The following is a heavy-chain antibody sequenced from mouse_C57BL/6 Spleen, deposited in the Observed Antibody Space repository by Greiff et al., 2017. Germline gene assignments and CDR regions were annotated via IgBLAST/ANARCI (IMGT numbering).Heavy chain of an antibody. CDR2: IDPSDSYT. CDR3: ARHPITTVVDWYFEV. V-gene: IGHV1-50*01. Sequence: QVQLQQPGAELVKPGASVKLSCKASGYTFTSYWMQWVKQRPGQGLEWIGEIDPSDSYTNYNQKFKGKATLTVATSSSTAYMQLSSLTSEDSAVYYCARHPITTVVDWYFEVWGTGTTVTVSS. J-gene: IGHJ1*03. D-gene: IGHD1-1*01. CDR1: GYTFTSYW.